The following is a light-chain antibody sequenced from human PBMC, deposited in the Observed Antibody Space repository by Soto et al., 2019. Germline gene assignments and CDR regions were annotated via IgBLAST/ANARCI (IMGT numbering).Light chain of an antibody. V-gene: IGKV1-5*03. J-gene: IGKJ4*01. CDR2: RAS. CDR1: QTINNW. Sequence: DVLMTQSPSTLSASLGDRVTITCRASQTINNWLAWYQQKPGKAPKLLIHRASIESGVPSRFSGSGSGTEFTLTISGLQPDDLATYYCQQYNSHWLSFGGGTKVEIK. CDR3: QQYNSHWLS.